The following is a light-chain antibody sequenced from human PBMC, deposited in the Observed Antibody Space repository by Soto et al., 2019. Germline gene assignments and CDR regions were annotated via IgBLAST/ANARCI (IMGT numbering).Light chain of an antibody. J-gene: IGLJ1*01. Sequence: QSVLTQPASVSGSPGQSIAISCTGTSRDVGGYSYVSWYQQQPGKAPKLVISDVSNRPSGVSDRFSGSKSGNTASLTISWLQTEDEADYYCASYTTSSTYVFGTGTKVTVL. V-gene: IGLV2-14*01. CDR3: ASYTTSSTYV. CDR2: DVS. CDR1: SRDVGGYSY.